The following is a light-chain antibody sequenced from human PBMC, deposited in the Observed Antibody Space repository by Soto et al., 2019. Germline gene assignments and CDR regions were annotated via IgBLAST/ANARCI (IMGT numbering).Light chain of an antibody. Sequence: DVQMTQSPASLSASVGDRVTISGRASQSISNYLNWYQQRPGKAPKLLIYAAFSLQSGVPSRFSGSGSGTDFTLTISSLQPEDFVTYYCQQTYSTPITSGQGTRLALK. CDR2: AAF. V-gene: IGKV1-39*01. J-gene: IGKJ5*01. CDR3: QQTYSTPIT. CDR1: QSISNY.